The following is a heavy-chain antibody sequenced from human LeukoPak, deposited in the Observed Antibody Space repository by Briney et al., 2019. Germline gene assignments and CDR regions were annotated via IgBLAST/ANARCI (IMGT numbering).Heavy chain of an antibody. V-gene: IGHV1-2*02. J-gene: IGHJ6*03. Sequence: ASVKVSCKASGYTFTGYYIHWVRQAPGQGLEWMGWITPNSDGTDYAQKFQGRVTMTRDTSITTAYMELSSLRSDDTAVYYCAREGYYYYMDVWGKGTTVTVSS. CDR1: GYTFTGYY. CDR3: AREGYYYYMDV. CDR2: ITPNSDGT.